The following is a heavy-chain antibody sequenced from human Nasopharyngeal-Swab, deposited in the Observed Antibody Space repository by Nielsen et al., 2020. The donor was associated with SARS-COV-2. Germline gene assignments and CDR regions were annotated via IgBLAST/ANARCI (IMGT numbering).Heavy chain of an antibody. J-gene: IGHJ6*02. CDR3: AREVALYGMDV. CDR1: GITFSSYG. D-gene: IGHD2-15*01. Sequence: GESLKISCAASGITFSSYGMHWVRQAPGKGLEWVAVIWYDGSNKYYADSVKGRFTISRDNSKNTLYLQMNSLRAEDTAVYYCAREVALYGMDVWGQGTTVTVSS. CDR2: IWYDGSNK. V-gene: IGHV3-33*08.